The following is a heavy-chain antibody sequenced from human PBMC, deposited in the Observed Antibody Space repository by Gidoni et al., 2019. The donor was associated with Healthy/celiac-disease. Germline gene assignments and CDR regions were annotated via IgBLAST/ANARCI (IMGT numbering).Heavy chain of an antibody. CDR1: GFTFSTYG. Sequence: QVQLVESGGGVVQPGRSLRLSCAASGFTFSTYGMHWVRQAPGKGLEWVAVISYDGSNKYYADSVKGRFTISRDKSKNTLYLQMNSLRAEDTAVYYCAKDGIDSYGITMYYGMDVWGQGTTVTVSS. V-gene: IGHV3-30*18. CDR2: ISYDGSNK. CDR3: AKDGIDSYGITMYYGMDV. D-gene: IGHD3-10*01. J-gene: IGHJ6*02.